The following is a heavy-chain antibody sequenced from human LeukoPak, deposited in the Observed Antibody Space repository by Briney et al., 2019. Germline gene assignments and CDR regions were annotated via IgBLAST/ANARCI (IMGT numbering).Heavy chain of an antibody. D-gene: IGHD3-10*01. Sequence: SVKVSCKASGGTFSSCAISWVRQAPGQGLEWMGGLIPIFGTANYAQKFQGRVTITADESTSTAYMELSSLRSEDTAVYYCARHEVWFGELDYYYYGMDVWGEGTTVTVSS. CDR2: LIPIFGTA. V-gene: IGHV1-69*01. CDR3: ARHEVWFGELDYYYYGMDV. J-gene: IGHJ6*04. CDR1: GGTFSSCA.